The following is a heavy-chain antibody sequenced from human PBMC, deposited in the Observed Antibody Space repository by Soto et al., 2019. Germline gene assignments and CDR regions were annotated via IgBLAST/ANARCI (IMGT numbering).Heavy chain of an antibody. CDR1: GFTFSSYA. V-gene: IGHV3-30*04. D-gene: IGHD3-10*01. CDR3: ARGCRYYGSGTASKD. CDR2: ISYDGSKK. Sequence: QVRLVESGGGVVQPGRSLRLSCAASGFTFSSYAMHWVRQAPGKGLEWVAIISYDGSKKYFADSVKGRFTISRDNSKNTLYLQMNSLRGEDTAVYYCARGCRYYGSGTASKDWGQGIQVTVSS. J-gene: IGHJ4*02.